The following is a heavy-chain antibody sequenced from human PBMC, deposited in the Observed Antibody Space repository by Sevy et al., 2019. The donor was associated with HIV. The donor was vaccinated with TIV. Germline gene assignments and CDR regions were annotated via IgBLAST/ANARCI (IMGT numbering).Heavy chain of an antibody. D-gene: IGHD1-20*01. CDR2: ITSSSSFI. Sequence: GGSLRLSCAASGFTFRSYSMNWVRQAPGRGLEWVSSITSSSSFIFYADSVKGRFTISRDNAKNLLFLQMNNLGAEDTAVYYCARPTSGLSEYEPLDNARFYGMDVWGQGTTVTVSS. CDR1: GFTFRSYS. J-gene: IGHJ6*02. CDR3: ARPTSGLSEYEPLDNARFYGMDV. V-gene: IGHV3-21*01.